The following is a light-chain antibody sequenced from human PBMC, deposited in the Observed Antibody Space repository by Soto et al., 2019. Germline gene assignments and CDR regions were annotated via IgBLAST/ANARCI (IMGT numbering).Light chain of an antibody. J-gene: IGKJ3*01. CDR1: QSISRN. CDR2: AAS. CDR3: QQRSNWPIT. Sequence: EIVMTQSPATLSLSLGERATLSCRASQSISRNLAWYHQRPGQAPRLLIYAASTRATGIPARFSGSGSGTDFTLTISGLQSEDFGVYYCQQRSNWPITFGPGTKVEIK. V-gene: IGKV3-15*01.